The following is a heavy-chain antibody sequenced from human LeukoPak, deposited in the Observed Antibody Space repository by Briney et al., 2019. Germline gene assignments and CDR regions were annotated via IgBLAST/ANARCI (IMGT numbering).Heavy chain of an antibody. J-gene: IGHJ4*02. CDR2: ISAYNGNT. D-gene: IGHD3-16*01. Sequence: ASVRVSCKASGYTFTSYGISWVRQAPGQGLEWMGWISAYNGNTDYAQSLQGRVTMTIDTSTSSVYMELRSLRSDDTAVYYCARDVGRSYDLDYWGQGTLVTVSS. CDR1: GYTFTSYG. V-gene: IGHV1-18*01. CDR3: ARDVGRSYDLDY.